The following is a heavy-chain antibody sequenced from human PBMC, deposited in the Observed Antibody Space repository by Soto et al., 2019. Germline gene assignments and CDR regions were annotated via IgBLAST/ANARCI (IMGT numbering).Heavy chain of an antibody. D-gene: IGHD3-10*01. CDR1: GYTFTSYG. Sequence: QVQLVQSGAEVKKPGASVKVSCKASGYTFTSYGVSWVRQAPGQGLEWMGWISGYNGNTNYAKKLQGRVTMTTDTSTSTAYMELRSLRSDDTAVYYCARAGKYYYGAGSPYDYGMDVWGHGITVTVSS. V-gene: IGHV1-18*04. J-gene: IGHJ6*02. CDR3: ARAGKYYYGAGSPYDYGMDV. CDR2: ISGYNGNT.